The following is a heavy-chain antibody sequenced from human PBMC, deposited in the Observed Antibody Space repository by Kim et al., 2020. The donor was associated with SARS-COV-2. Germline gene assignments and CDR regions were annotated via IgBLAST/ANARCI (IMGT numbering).Heavy chain of an antibody. CDR3: ARDEGPYYYDSSGTKPSYYYYGMDV. D-gene: IGHD3-22*01. Sequence: SETLSLTCTVSGGSISSSSYYWGWIRQPPGMGLEWIGSIYYSGSTYYNPSLKSRVTISVDTSKNQFSLKLSSVTAADTAVYYCARDEGPYYYDSSGTKPSYYYYGMDVWGQGTTVTVSS. J-gene: IGHJ6*02. CDR2: IYYSGST. V-gene: IGHV4-39*07. CDR1: GGSISSSSYY.